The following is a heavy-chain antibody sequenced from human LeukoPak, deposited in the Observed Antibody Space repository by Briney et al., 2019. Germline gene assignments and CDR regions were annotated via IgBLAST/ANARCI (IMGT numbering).Heavy chain of an antibody. CDR1: GFTFSSYA. CDR2: ISYDGSNK. V-gene: IGHV3-30*04. CDR3: ARAPKKSYGSFDY. Sequence: GGSLRLSCAASGFTFSSYAMHWVRQAPGKGLEWVAVISYDGSNKYYADSLKGRFTISRDNSKNTLYLQMNSLRAEDTAVYYCARAPKKSYGSFDYWGQGTLVTVSS. J-gene: IGHJ4*02. D-gene: IGHD5-18*01.